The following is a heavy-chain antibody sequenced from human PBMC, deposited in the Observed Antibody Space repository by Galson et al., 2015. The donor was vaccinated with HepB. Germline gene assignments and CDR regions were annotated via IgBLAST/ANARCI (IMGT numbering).Heavy chain of an antibody. V-gene: IGHV6-1*01. CDR2: TYYRSKWYN. Sequence: CAISGDSVSSNSAAWNWIRQSPSRGLEWLGRTYYRSKWYNDYAVSVKSRITINPDTSKNQFSLQLNSVTPEDTAVYYCARNRYSSSWYFVLHPDNWFDPWGQGTLVTVSS. CDR1: GDSVSSNSAA. J-gene: IGHJ5*02. D-gene: IGHD6-13*01. CDR3: ARNRYSSSWYFVLHPDNWFDP.